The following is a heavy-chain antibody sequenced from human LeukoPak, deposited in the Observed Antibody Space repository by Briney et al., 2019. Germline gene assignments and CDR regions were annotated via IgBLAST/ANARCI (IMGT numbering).Heavy chain of an antibody. CDR3: AKDPIVVVTARRWFDP. CDR1: GFTFSSYA. J-gene: IGHJ5*02. D-gene: IGHD2-21*02. V-gene: IGHV3-23*01. Sequence: GGSLRLSCVASGFTFSSYAMSWVRQAPGKGREWVSAISGSGGSTYYADSVKGRFTISRDNSKNTLYLQMNSLRAEDTAVYYCAKDPIVVVTARRWFDPWGQGTLVTVSS. CDR2: ISGSGGST.